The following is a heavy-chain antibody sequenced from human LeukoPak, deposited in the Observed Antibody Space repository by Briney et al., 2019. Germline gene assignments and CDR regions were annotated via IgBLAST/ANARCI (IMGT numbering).Heavy chain of an antibody. CDR1: GFTFSRYS. CDR2: ISSSSSTI. V-gene: IGHV3-48*02. D-gene: IGHD3-16*01. J-gene: IGHJ4*02. CDR3: ARELRAPKLYFDY. Sequence: GGSLRLSCAASGFTFSRYSMNWVRQAPGKGLEWVSYISSSSSTIYYADSVKGRFTISRDNAKNSLYLQMNSLRDEDTAVYYCARELRAPKLYFDYWGQGTLVTVSS.